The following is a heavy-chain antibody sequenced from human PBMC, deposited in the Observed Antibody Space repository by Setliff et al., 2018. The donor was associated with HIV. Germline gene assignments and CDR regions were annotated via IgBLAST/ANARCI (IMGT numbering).Heavy chain of an antibody. V-gene: IGHV4-38-2*02. CDR1: GYSISSGYY. CDR3: SRFSTSSGGTFDY. Sequence: LSLTCTVSGYSISSGYYWGWIRQPPGKGLEWIGNIYHSGSTYYNPSLKSRVTISVDTSKNQFSLKLTSVTAADTAVYYCSRFSTSSGGTFDYWGQGTLVTVSS. D-gene: IGHD6-6*01. CDR2: IYHSGST. J-gene: IGHJ4*02.